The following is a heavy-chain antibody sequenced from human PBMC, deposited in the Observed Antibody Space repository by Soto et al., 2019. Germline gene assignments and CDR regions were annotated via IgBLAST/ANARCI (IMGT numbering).Heavy chain of an antibody. J-gene: IGHJ3*02. Sequence: QVQLVQSGAEVKKPGSSVKVSCKASGGTFSSYAISWVRQAPGQGLEWMGGIIPIFGTANYAQKFQGRVTITADESTSTAYRELSSLKSEDTAEYYCARRNRKGAFDIWGQGTTVTVSS. CDR3: ARRNRKGAFDI. CDR1: GGTFSSYA. V-gene: IGHV1-69*01. CDR2: IIPIFGTA.